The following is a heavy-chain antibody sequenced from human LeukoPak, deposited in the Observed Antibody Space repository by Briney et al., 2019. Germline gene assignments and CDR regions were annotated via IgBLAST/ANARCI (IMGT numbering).Heavy chain of an antibody. CDR2: ISSSSSYI. V-gene: IGHV3-21*01. CDR3: ARDNGYCSSTSCPNDAFDI. CDR1: GFTFSSYS. J-gene: IGHJ3*02. Sequence: PGGSLRLSCAASGFTFSSYSMNWVRQAPGKGLEWVSSISSSSSYIYYADSVEGRFTISRDNAKNSLYLQMNSLRAEETAVYYCARDNGYCSSTSCPNDAFDIWGQGTMVTVSS. D-gene: IGHD2-2*03.